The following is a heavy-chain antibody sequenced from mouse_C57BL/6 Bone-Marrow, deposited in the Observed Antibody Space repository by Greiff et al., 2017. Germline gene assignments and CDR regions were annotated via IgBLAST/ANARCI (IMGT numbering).Heavy chain of an antibody. J-gene: IGHJ2*01. CDR2: ISDGGSYT. CDR1: GFTFSSYA. V-gene: IGHV5-4*01. CDR3: ARDIPYPYYFDY. D-gene: IGHD2-10*01. Sequence: EVLLVESGGGLVKPGGSLKLSCAASGFTFSSYAMSWVRQTPEKRLQWVATISDGGSYTYYPDNVKGRFTISRDNAKNNLYLQMSHLKSEDTAMYYCARDIPYPYYFDYWGQGTTLTVSS.